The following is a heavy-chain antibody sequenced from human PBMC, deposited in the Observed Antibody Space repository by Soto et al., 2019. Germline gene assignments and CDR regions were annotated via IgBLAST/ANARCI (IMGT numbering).Heavy chain of an antibody. D-gene: IGHD2-15*01. CDR3: AKDGAPRYCSRSSCHPAGAY. CDR1: GFTFSNYG. CDR2: ISFDGSHK. J-gene: IGHJ4*02. V-gene: IGHV3-30*18. Sequence: QVLLVESGGGVVQPGRSLRLSCAGSGFTFSNYGLHWVRQAPGKGLDWVSFISFDGSHKYYADSVEGRFTISRDNSNNMLYLQMDSLTTEDTAVYYCAKDGAPRYCSRSSCHPAGAYWGQGTLVTVSS.